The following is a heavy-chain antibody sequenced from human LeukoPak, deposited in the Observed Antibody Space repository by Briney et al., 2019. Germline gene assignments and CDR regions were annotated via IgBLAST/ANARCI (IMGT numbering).Heavy chain of an antibody. CDR3: ARDGGYSYGYRFDY. J-gene: IGHJ4*02. CDR1: GFTFSSYW. D-gene: IGHD5-18*01. V-gene: IGHV3-7*01. Sequence: GGSLRLSCAASGFTFSSYWMSWVRQAPGKGLEWVANIKQDGSEKYYVDSVKGRFTISRDNAKNSLYLQMNSLRAEDTAVYYCARDGGYSYGYRFDYWGQGTLVTVSS. CDR2: IKQDGSEK.